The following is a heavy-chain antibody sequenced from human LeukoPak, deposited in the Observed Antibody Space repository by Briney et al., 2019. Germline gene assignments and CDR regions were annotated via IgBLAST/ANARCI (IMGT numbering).Heavy chain of an antibody. CDR3: ARGDSGSYYRGPDNWFDP. V-gene: IGHV3-13*01. Sequence: PGGSLRLSCAASGFTFSSYAMSWVRQAPGKGLEWVSAIGTAGDTYYPGSVKGRFTISRENAKNSLYLQMNSLRAGDTAVYYCARGDSGSYYRGPDNWFDPWGQGTLVTVSS. D-gene: IGHD1-26*01. CDR1: GFTFSSYA. J-gene: IGHJ5*02. CDR2: IGTAGDT.